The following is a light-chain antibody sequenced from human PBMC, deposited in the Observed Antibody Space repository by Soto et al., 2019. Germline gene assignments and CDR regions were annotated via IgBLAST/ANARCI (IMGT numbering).Light chain of an antibody. Sequence: QSVLTQPPSVSGAPGQRVTISCTGSSSNIGAGYDVHWYQQLPGTAPKLLIYGNSNRPSGVPDRFSGSKSGTSASLAITGLQDENEAAYSCQSYDSSLSVFYVFGTGTKLTVL. CDR1: SSNIGAGYD. V-gene: IGLV1-40*01. CDR2: GNS. J-gene: IGLJ1*01. CDR3: QSYDSSLSVFYV.